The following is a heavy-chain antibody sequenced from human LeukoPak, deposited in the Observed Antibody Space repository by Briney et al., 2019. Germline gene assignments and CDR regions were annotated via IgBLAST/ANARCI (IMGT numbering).Heavy chain of an antibody. Sequence: GGSLRLSCAASGFTFSSYGMHWVRQAPGKGLEWVAVISYDGSNKYYADSVKGRFTISRDNSKNTLYLRMNSLRAEDTAVYYCAKDLHYDILTGTDYWGQGTLVTVSS. CDR2: ISYDGSNK. V-gene: IGHV3-30*18. D-gene: IGHD3-9*01. CDR3: AKDLHYDILTGTDY. CDR1: GFTFSSYG. J-gene: IGHJ4*02.